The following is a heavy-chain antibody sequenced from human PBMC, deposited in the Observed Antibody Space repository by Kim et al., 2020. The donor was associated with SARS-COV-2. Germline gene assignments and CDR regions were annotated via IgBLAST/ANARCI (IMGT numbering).Heavy chain of an antibody. Sequence: GGSLRLSCTASGFTFGDYAMSWVRQAPGKGLEWVGFIRSKAYGGTTEYAASVKGRFTISRDDAKSIAYLQMNSLKTEDTAVHYCTRLILECLFLPTPYYFYMVVWVEGTGVTVTS. CDR3: TRLILECLFLPTPYYFYMVV. CDR2: IRSKAYGGTT. D-gene: IGHD3-3*01. V-gene: IGHV3-49*04. CDR1: GFTFGDYA. J-gene: IGHJ6*03.